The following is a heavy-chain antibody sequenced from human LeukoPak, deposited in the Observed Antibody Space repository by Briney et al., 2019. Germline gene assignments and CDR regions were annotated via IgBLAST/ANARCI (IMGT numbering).Heavy chain of an antibody. CDR3: AKDYYYDSSGYTYFDY. J-gene: IGHJ4*02. CDR2: IGWNSGTI. D-gene: IGHD3-22*01. V-gene: IGHV3-9*03. CDR1: GFTFNDYA. Sequence: PGGSLRLSCVASGFTFNDYATHWVRQAPGKGLEWVSGIGWNSGTIGYADSVKGRFTISRDNAKNSLYLQMNSLRAEDMAFYYCAKDYYYDSSGYTYFDYWGQGALVTVSS.